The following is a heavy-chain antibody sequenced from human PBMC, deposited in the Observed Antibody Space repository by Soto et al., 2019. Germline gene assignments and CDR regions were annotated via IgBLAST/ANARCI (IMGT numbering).Heavy chain of an antibody. CDR1: GYTFTSYA. J-gene: IGHJ5*02. V-gene: IGHV1-3*01. Sequence: ASVKVSCKASGYTFTSYAMHWVRQAPGQRFEWMGWINAGNGNTKYSQKFQGRVTITRDTSASTAYMELSSLRSEDTAVYYCARDLSDFWSGFPGWFDPWGQGTLVTVSS. CDR3: ARDLSDFWSGFPGWFDP. D-gene: IGHD3-3*01. CDR2: INAGNGNT.